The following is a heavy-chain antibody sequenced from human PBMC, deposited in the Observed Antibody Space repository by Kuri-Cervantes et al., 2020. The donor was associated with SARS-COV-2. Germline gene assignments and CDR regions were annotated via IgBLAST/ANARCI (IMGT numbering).Heavy chain of an antibody. Sequence: GESLKISCAASGFTFSSYSMNWVRQAPGKGLEWVSSISSSSSYIYYADSVKGRFTISRDNAKNSLYLQMNSLRAEDTAVYYCAKGGVVMFDYWGQGTLVTVSS. CDR3: AKGGVVMFDY. CDR1: GFTFSSYS. V-gene: IGHV3-21*04. D-gene: IGHD3-3*01. CDR2: ISSSSSYI. J-gene: IGHJ4*02.